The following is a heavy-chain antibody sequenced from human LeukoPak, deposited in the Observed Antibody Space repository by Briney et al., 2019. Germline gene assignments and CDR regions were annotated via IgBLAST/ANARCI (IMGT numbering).Heavy chain of an antibody. Sequence: PSETLSLTCTVPGGSISSYYWSWFRQPPGKGLEWIGYIYYSGSTNYNPSLKSRVTISVDTSKNQFSLKLSSVTAADTAVYYCARHLGSSSWYDNDAFDIWGQGTMVTVSS. D-gene: IGHD6-13*01. V-gene: IGHV4-59*08. CDR1: GGSISSYY. CDR2: IYYSGST. CDR3: ARHLGSSSWYDNDAFDI. J-gene: IGHJ3*02.